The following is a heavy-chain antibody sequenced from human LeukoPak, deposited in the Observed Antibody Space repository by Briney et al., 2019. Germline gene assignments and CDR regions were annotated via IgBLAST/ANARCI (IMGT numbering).Heavy chain of an antibody. Sequence: SQTLSLTCTVPGGSISSGGYYWSWIRQHPGKGLEWIGYIYYSGSTYYNPSLKSRVTISVDTSKNQFSLKLSSVTAADTAVYYCAREGITMVRGVIYYYYGMDVWGQGTTVTVSS. CDR1: GGSISSGGYY. D-gene: IGHD3-10*01. J-gene: IGHJ6*02. CDR3: AREGITMVRGVIYYYYGMDV. V-gene: IGHV4-31*03. CDR2: IYYSGST.